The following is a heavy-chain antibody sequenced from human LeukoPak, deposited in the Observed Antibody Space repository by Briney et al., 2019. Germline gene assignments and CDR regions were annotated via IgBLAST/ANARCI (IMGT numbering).Heavy chain of an antibody. V-gene: IGHV3-21*01. J-gene: IGHJ5*02. CDR2: ISSSSSYI. D-gene: IGHD5-18*01. CDR3: ARTAPKTNWFDP. CDR1: GFTFSSYS. Sequence: GGSLRFSCAASGFTFSSYSMNWVRQAPGKGLEWVSSISSSSSYIYYADSVKGRFTISRDNAKNSLYLQMNSLRAEDTAVYYCARTAPKTNWFDPWGQGTLVTVSS.